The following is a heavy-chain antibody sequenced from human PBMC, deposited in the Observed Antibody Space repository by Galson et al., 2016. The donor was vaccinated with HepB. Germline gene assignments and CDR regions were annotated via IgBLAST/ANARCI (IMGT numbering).Heavy chain of an antibody. Sequence: SLRLSCAASGFTFSTYAMSWARQAPGKGLEWVSGISGSSGAIYYADSVKSRFTISRDNSKNALYLQMNSLRAEDTAVYYCATRLRAPANWGQGAQVTVSS. D-gene: IGHD1-26*01. CDR2: ISGSSGAI. CDR1: GFTFSTYA. CDR3: ATRLRAPAN. V-gene: IGHV3-23*01. J-gene: IGHJ4*02.